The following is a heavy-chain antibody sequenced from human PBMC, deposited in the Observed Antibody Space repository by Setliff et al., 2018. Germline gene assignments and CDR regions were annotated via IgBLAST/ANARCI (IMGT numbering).Heavy chain of an antibody. CDR1: GYTFANYG. J-gene: IGHJ6*03. V-gene: IGHV1-3*01. D-gene: IGHD3-22*01. Sequence: GASVKVSCKASGYTFANYGLHWVRQAPGQRLEWMGWINAGNGDTKFSQKFQDTITMTADESTSTAFMQLSSLRSEDTAVYYCVREGVDSRSSTDYRYYMDVWGKGTTVTVSS. CDR3: VREGVDSRSSTDYRYYMDV. CDR2: INAGNGDT.